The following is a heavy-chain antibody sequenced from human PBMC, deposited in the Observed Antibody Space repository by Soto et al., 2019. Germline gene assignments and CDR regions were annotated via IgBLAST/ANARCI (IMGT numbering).Heavy chain of an antibody. D-gene: IGHD1-26*01. V-gene: IGHV4-59*01. CDR3: ARGGATAYYFDY. CDR2: IYYSGST. Sequence: SETLSLTYTVSGGSISSYYWSWIRQPPGKGLEWIGYIYYSGSTNYNPSLKSRVTISVDTSKNQFSLKLSSVTAADTAVYYCARGGATAYYFDYWGQGTLVTVSS. J-gene: IGHJ4*02. CDR1: GGSISSYY.